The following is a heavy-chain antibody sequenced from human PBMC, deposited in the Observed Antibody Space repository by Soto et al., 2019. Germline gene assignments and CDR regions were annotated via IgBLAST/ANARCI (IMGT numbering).Heavy chain of an antibody. CDR3: ARDPTYSDGYYVYFDN. J-gene: IGHJ4*02. D-gene: IGHD3-22*01. CDR2: ISSYNGNT. V-gene: IGHV1-18*01. CDR1: GYIFKNYG. Sequence: QVQLVQSGAEVKKPGASVKVSCKASGYIFKNYGIGWVRQAPGQGLEWMGWISSYNGNTRYAQNLKGRVSITTDTSTSTAYMELRSLRSDDTAVYYCARDPTYSDGYYVYFDNWGQGTLVTVSS.